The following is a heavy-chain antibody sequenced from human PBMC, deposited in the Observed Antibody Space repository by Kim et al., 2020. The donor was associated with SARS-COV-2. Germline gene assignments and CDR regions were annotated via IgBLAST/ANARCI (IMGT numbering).Heavy chain of an antibody. Sequence: SETLSLTCAVYGGSFSGYYWSWIRQPPGKGLEWIGEINHSGSTNYNPSLKSRVTISVDTSKNQFSLKLSSVTAADTAVYYCARVEGGGDSSSWSRPNVFDYWGQGTLVTVSS. J-gene: IGHJ4*02. D-gene: IGHD6-13*01. CDR3: ARVEGGGDSSSWSRPNVFDY. CDR2: INHSGST. CDR1: GGSFSGYY. V-gene: IGHV4-34*01.